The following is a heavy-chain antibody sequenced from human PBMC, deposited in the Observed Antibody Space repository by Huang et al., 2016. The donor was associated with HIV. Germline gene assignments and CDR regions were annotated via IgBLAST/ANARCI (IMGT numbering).Heavy chain of an antibody. D-gene: IGHD3-10*01. V-gene: IGHV4-59*11. Sequence: QVQLQESGAGLVKPSETLSLTCTVSGASIREHYWCGVRQPPGEGLEWIGIRNHSGAHNFCPALRGRVAISIDTSKNQFSLRLTSVTVADTAVYYCARLRGSPLDYWGQGVLVTVSS. CDR2: RNHSGAH. CDR3: ARLRGSPLDY. CDR1: GASIREHY. J-gene: IGHJ4*02.